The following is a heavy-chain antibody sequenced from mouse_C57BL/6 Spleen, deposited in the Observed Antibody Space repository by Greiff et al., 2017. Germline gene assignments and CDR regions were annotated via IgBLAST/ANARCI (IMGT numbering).Heavy chain of an antibody. D-gene: IGHD1-1*01. CDR1: GYAFSSYW. CDR2: IYPGDGDT. V-gene: IGHV1-80*01. Sequence: QVQLKESGAELVKPGASVKISCKASGYAFSSYWMNWVKQRPGKGLEWIGQIYPGDGDTNYNGKFKGKATLTADKSSSTAYMQLSSLTSEDSAVYFCAREGYGSEDFDYWGQGTTLTVSS. J-gene: IGHJ2*01. CDR3: AREGYGSEDFDY.